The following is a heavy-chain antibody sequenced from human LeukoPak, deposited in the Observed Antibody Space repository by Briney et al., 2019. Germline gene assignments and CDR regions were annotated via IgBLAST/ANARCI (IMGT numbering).Heavy chain of an antibody. J-gene: IGHJ4*02. CDR1: GGSFSGYY. CDR3: ARDVSPQYGEDY. CDR2: INHSGST. V-gene: IGHV4-34*01. Sequence: SETLSLTCAVYGGSFSGYYWSWIRQPPGKGLEWIGEINHSGSTNYNPSLKSRVTISVDTSKNQFSLKLSSVTAADTAVYYCARDVSPQYGEDYWGQGTLVTVSS. D-gene: IGHD2-8*01.